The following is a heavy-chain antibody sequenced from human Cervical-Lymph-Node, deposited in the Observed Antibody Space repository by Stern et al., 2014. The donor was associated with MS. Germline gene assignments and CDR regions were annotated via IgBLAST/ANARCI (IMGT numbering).Heavy chain of an antibody. CDR2: IIPLFPTT. J-gene: IGHJ6*02. CDR3: ARETYYDTSSSYDPVYGMDV. V-gene: IGHV1-69*01. CDR1: GGSFSSFG. D-gene: IGHD3-22*01. Sequence: QVQLVQSGAEVKKPGSSVKVSCKASGGSFSSFGINWVRQVPGQGLEWMGGIIPLFPTTNYAQKFQGRVTISADESTRTAYMELSSLRFEDTAIYYCARETYYDTSSSYDPVYGMDVWGQGTTVTVSS.